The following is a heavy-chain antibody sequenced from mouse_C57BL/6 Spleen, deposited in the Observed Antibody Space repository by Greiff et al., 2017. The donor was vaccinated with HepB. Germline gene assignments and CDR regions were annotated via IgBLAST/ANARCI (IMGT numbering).Heavy chain of an antibody. D-gene: IGHD4-1*01. V-gene: IGHV1-69*01. J-gene: IGHJ2*01. Sequence: QVQLQQSGAELVMPGASVKLSCKASGYTFTSYWMHWVKQRPGQGLEWIGEIDPSDSYTNYNQKFKGKSTLTVDKSSSTAYMQLSSLTSEDSAVYYCARSRRTGTGYYFDYWGQGTTLTVSS. CDR2: IDPSDSYT. CDR3: ARSRRTGTGYYFDY. CDR1: GYTFTSYW.